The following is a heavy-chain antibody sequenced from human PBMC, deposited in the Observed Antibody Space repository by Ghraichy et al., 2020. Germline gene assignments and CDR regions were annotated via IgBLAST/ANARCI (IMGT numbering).Heavy chain of an antibody. CDR1: GDSVSSNSAA. D-gene: IGHD4-17*01. CDR2: TYYRSKWYN. V-gene: IGHV6-1*01. J-gene: IGHJ4*02. CDR3: ARVKGLSSLRVFDY. Sequence: SQTLSLTCAISGDSVSSNSAAWNWIRQSPSRGLEWLGRTYYRSKWYNDYGVSVKSRITINPDTSKNQFSLQLSSVTPEDTAVYYCARVKGLSSLRVFDYWGQGTLVTVSS.